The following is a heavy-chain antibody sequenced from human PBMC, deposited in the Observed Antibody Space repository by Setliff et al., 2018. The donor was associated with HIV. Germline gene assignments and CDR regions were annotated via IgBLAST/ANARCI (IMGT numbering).Heavy chain of an antibody. CDR3: ARTKIFSAGFRGYLTGPLNWFDP. CDR1: GYTFTSYG. Sequence: ASVKVSCKASGYTFTSYGISWVRQAPGQGLEWMGWISAYNGNTNYEQKLQGRVNMTTDTSTSTAYMELRSLRSDDTAVYYCARTKIFSAGFRGYLTGPLNWFDPWGQGTLVTVSS. V-gene: IGHV1-18*01. J-gene: IGHJ5*02. D-gene: IGHD3-10*01. CDR2: ISAYNGNT.